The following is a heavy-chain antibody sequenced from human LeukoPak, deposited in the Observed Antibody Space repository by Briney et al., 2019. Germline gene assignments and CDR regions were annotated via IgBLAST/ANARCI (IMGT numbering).Heavy chain of an antibody. Sequence: SQTLSLTCTVSGGSISSGDYYWSWIRQHPGKGLEWIGYIYYSGSTYYNPSLKSRVTISLETSKNQFSLRLTSVTAADTAVYYCARFNGGSGRKGIDYWGQGTLVTVSS. D-gene: IGHD3-10*01. CDR3: ARFNGGSGRKGIDY. CDR1: GGSISSGDYY. CDR2: IYYSGST. V-gene: IGHV4-31*03. J-gene: IGHJ4*02.